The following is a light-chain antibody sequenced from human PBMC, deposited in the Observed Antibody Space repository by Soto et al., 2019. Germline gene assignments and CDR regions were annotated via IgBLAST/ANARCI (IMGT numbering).Light chain of an antibody. CDR3: HEYNHWPRGT. CDR1: QSVSSN. J-gene: IGKJ1*01. Sequence: EIVMTQSPATLSVSPGERATLSCRASQSVSSNLAWYQQKPGQAPRLLIYGASTRATAIPARFSGDGSGTDFTLTISSLQSEDSAVYYCHEYNHWPRGTFGPGTKV. CDR2: GAS. V-gene: IGKV3-15*01.